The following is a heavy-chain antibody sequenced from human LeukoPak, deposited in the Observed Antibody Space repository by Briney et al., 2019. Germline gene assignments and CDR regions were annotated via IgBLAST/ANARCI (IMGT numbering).Heavy chain of an antibody. J-gene: IGHJ6*03. CDR3: ARLKGSVDYMDV. D-gene: IGHD3-10*01. Sequence: SETLSLTCTVSGGSISSYYWSWIRQPPGKGLEWIGYIYYSGSTNYNPSLKSRVTISVDTSKNQFSLKLSSVTAADTGVYYCARLKGSVDYMDVWGKGVTVIVSS. CDR1: GGSISSYY. V-gene: IGHV4-59*08. CDR2: IYYSGST.